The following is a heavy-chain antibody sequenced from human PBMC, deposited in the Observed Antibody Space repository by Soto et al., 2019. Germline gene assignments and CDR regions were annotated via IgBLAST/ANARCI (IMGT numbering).Heavy chain of an antibody. Sequence: GGALRLSCAASGFTFSSYSMNWVRQAPGKGLEWVSYISSSSSIIYYADSVKGRFTISRDNAKNSLYLQMNSLRDEDTAVYYCARDRGVVVTGSPLDYWGQGTPVTVSS. CDR2: ISSSSSII. V-gene: IGHV3-48*02. CDR1: GFTFSSYS. J-gene: IGHJ4*02. D-gene: IGHD3-22*01. CDR3: ARDRGVVVTGSPLDY.